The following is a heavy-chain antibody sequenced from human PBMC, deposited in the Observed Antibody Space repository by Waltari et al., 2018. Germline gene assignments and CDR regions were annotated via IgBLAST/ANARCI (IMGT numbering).Heavy chain of an antibody. J-gene: IGHJ4*02. CDR2: ISGDETET. CDR3: GRPVDHDGKGYIDS. D-gene: IGHD3-16*02. Sequence: GKLEASGGGVGRPGGSLTVSCVASGVDLESFAMIWLRQVPGKGLEWVSFISGDETETHYADSVKGRFSISRDNNKNSVYLQLNSLRSEDTGYYYCGRPVDHDGKGYIDSWGRGLLVTVSS. CDR1: GVDLESFA. V-gene: IGHV3-43*02.